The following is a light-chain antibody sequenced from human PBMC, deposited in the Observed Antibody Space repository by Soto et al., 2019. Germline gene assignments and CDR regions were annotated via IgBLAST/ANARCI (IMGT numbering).Light chain of an antibody. J-gene: IGLJ1*01. CDR2: DVS. CDR3: SSYTSSTPYV. Sequence: QSVLTQPASVSGSPVQSITISCTGTSSDVGGYNYVSWYQQHPGKAPKLMIYDVSNRPSGVSNRFSGSKSGNTASLTISGLQAEDEADYYCSSYTSSTPYVFGTGTRSPS. V-gene: IGLV2-14*01. CDR1: SSDVGGYNY.